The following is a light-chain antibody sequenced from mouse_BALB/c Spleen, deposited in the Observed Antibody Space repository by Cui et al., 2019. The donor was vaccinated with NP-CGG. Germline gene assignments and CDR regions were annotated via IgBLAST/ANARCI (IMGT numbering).Light chain of an antibody. Sequence: QAVVTQESALTTSPGEIVTLTCRSSTGAVTTSNYANWVQEKPDQLFTGLIGGTNNRTPGVPARFSGSLIGDKAALTITGAQIEDEATYSCALWYNNHWVFGGGTKLTVL. J-gene: IGLJ1*01. CDR3: ALWYNNHWV. CDR1: TGAVTTSNY. V-gene: IGLV1*01. CDR2: GTN.